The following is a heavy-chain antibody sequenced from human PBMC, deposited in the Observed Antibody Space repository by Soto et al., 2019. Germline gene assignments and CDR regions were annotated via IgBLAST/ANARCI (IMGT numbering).Heavy chain of an antibody. CDR2: INHSGST. CDR1: GGSFSGYY. D-gene: IGHD6-6*01. V-gene: IGHV4-34*01. Sequence: QVQLQQWGAGLLKPSETLSLTCAVYGGSFSGYYWSWIRQPPGKGLEWIGEINHSGSTNYNPSLKSRATISVDTSKNQFSLKLSSVTAADTAVYYCARLFEYSSSSRGFDYWGQGTLVTVSS. J-gene: IGHJ4*02. CDR3: ARLFEYSSSSRGFDY.